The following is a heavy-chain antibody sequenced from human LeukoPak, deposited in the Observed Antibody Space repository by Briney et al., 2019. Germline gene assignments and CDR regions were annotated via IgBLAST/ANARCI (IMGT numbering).Heavy chain of an antibody. Sequence: SETLSLTCAVYGGSFSGYYWTLIRQPAGKGLEWIGRIYTSGSTNYNPSLRSRVTMSVDTSKNQFSLKLSSVTAADTAVYYCARVGGGTYGYDAFDIWGQGTMVTVSS. J-gene: IGHJ3*02. CDR2: IYTSGST. D-gene: IGHD1-26*01. CDR3: ARVGGGTYGYDAFDI. CDR1: GGSFSGYY. V-gene: IGHV4-59*10.